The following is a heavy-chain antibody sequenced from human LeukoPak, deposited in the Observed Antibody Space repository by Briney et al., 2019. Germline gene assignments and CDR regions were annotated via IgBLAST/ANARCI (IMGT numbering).Heavy chain of an antibody. CDR1: GGTFSSYA. V-gene: IGHV1-69*06. CDR2: IIPIFGTA. J-gene: IGHJ4*02. CDR3: ATNSRSIAVAGTRGGY. D-gene: IGHD6-19*01. Sequence: ASVKVSCKASGGTFSSYAISWVRQAPGQGLEWMGGIIPIFGTANYAQKFQGRVTITADKSTSTAYMELSSLRSEDTAVYYCATNSRSIAVAGTRGGYWGQGTLVTVSS.